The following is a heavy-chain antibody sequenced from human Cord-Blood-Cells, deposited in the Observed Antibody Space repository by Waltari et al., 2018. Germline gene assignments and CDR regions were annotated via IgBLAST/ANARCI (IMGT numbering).Heavy chain of an antibody. CDR2: IKQDGSEK. CDR3: ARDRGVGGGVSFDY. V-gene: IGHV3-7*01. Sequence: EVQLVESGGGLVQPGGSLRLSCAASGFTFSSYWMSWVRQAPGKGLEWVGNIKQDGSEKYYVDSVKGRFTSARDNAKNSLYLQMNSLRAEDTAVYYCARDRGVGGGVSFDYWGQGTLVTVSS. J-gene: IGHJ4*02. D-gene: IGHD3-10*01. CDR1: GFTFSSYW.